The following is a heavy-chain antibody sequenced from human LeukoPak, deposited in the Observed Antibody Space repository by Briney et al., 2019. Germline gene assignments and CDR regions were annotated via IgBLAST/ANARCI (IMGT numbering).Heavy chain of an antibody. Sequence: PGGSLRLSCAASGFTFSSYWMSWVRQAPGKGLEWVANIKQDGSEKYYADSVKGRFTISRDNAKNSLYLQMNSLRAEDTAVYYCARAPVYYDFWSGSYYYYYGMDVWGQGTTVTVSS. CDR1: GFTFSSYW. V-gene: IGHV3-7*01. J-gene: IGHJ6*02. CDR2: IKQDGSEK. D-gene: IGHD3-3*01. CDR3: ARAPVYYDFWSGSYYYYYGMDV.